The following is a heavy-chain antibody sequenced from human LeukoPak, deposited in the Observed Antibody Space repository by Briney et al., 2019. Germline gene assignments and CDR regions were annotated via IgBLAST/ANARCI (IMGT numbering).Heavy chain of an antibody. J-gene: IGHJ6*02. D-gene: IGHD1-26*01. CDR3: AIPSGTFLAYYNGLDV. CDR1: RYSLTELS. Sequence: GASVKVSCKVSRYSLTELSMQWVRQAPGKGLEWMGGFDPEDGETIYAQKFQGRVTVTEDRSTDTVYMELNSLRSEDTAVYYCAIPSGTFLAYYNGLDVWGQGTTVTVSS. V-gene: IGHV1-24*01. CDR2: FDPEDGET.